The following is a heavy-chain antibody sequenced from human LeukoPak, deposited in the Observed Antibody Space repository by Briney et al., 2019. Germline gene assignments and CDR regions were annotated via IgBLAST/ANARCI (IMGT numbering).Heavy chain of an antibody. CDR3: AKSGIAAAGQRGYFDY. Sequence: HPGGSLRLSCAASGFTFSTYGMHWVRQAPGKGLEWLAVVSSDASNKYYAESVKGRFTISRDNSKNTLYLQMNSLRPEDTAVYYCAKSGIAAAGQRGYFDYWGQGTLVTVSS. V-gene: IGHV3-30*18. J-gene: IGHJ4*02. CDR1: GFTFSTYG. D-gene: IGHD6-13*01. CDR2: VSSDASNK.